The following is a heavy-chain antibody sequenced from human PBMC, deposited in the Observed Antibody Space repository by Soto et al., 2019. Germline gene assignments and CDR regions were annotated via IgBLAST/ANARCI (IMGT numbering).Heavy chain of an antibody. Sequence: SETLSLTCTVSGGSISSHYWSWIRQPPGKGLEWIGYIYYSGSTNYNPSLKSRVTISVDTSKNQFSLKLSSVTAADTAVYYCARQSDYSGYDLVWFDPWGQGTLVTAPQ. D-gene: IGHD5-12*01. CDR3: ARQSDYSGYDLVWFDP. CDR1: GGSISSHY. V-gene: IGHV4-59*08. J-gene: IGHJ5*02. CDR2: IYYSGST.